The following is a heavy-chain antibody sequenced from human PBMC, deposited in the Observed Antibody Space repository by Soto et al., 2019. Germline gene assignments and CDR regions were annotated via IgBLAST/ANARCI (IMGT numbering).Heavy chain of an antibody. CDR1: GFTFSSYA. D-gene: IGHD1-7*01. J-gene: IGHJ3*02. V-gene: IGHV3-23*01. CDR3: AKDKTGTTAAFDI. Sequence: GGSLRLSCAASGFTFSSYAMIWVRRAPGKGLEWVSAISGSGGSTYYADSVKGRFTISRDNSKNTLYLQMNSLRAEDTAVYYCAKDKTGTTAAFDIWGQGTMVTVSS. CDR2: ISGSGGST.